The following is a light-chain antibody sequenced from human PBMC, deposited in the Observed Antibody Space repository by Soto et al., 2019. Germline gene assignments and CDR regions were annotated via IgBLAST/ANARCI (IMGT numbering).Light chain of an antibody. CDR2: GPS. J-gene: IGKJ5*01. CDR3: QQYGSSPT. Sequence: EIVLTQSPGTLSLSPGERATPSCRASQSVSRDFLAWYQQKPGQAPRLLIVGPSSRATGIPDRFSGSGSGTDFTLTISRLEPEDFAVYYCQQYGSSPTFGQGTRLEIK. V-gene: IGKV3-20*01. CDR1: QSVSRDF.